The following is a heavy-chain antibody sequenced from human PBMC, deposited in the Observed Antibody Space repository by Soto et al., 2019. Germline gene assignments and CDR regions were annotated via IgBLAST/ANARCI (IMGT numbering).Heavy chain of an antibody. CDR2: IYWDDDK. V-gene: IGHV2-5*02. CDR1: GFSLSTSGVG. Sequence: GSGPTLVNPTQTLTLTCTFSGFSLSTSGVGVGWIRQPPGKALEWLALIYWDDDKRYSPSLKSRLTITKDTSKNQVVLTMTNMDPVVTDIYYGAHSLNYDVFGLWGQGTLVTVSS. D-gene: IGHD3-9*01. J-gene: IGHJ4*02. CDR3: AHSLNYDVFGL.